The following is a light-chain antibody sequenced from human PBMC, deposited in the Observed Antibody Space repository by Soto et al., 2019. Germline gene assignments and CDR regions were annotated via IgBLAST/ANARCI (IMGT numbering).Light chain of an antibody. CDR1: SSDVGSYNL. CDR2: EGS. V-gene: IGLV2-23*03. J-gene: IGLJ1*01. CDR3: CSYAGSSTFPYYV. Sequence: QSVLTQPASVSGSPGQSITISCTGTSSDVGSYNLVSWYQQHPGKAHKLMIYEGSKRPSGVSNRFSGSKSGNTASLTISGLQAEDEADYYCCSYAGSSTFPYYVFGTGTKVTVL.